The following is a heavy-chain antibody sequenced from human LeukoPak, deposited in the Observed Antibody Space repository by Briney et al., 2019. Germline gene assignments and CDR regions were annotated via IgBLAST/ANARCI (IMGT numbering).Heavy chain of an antibody. CDR3: AKDRANYYGSGSYSRAFDI. Sequence: PGRSLRLSCAASGFTFDDYAMHWVRQAPGKGLEWVSGISWNSGSIGYADSVKGRFTISRDNAKNSLYLQMNSLRAEDMALYYCAKDRANYYGSGSYSRAFDIWGQGTMVTVSS. CDR2: ISWNSGSI. D-gene: IGHD3-10*01. J-gene: IGHJ3*02. V-gene: IGHV3-9*03. CDR1: GFTFDDYA.